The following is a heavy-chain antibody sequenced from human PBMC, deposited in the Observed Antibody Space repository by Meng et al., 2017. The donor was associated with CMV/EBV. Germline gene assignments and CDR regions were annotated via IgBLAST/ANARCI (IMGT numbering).Heavy chain of an antibody. CDR2: INWNGGST. J-gene: IGHJ4*02. D-gene: IGHD1-26*01. CDR1: GFTFDDYG. Sequence: GESLKISCAASGFTFDDYGMSWVRQAPGKGLEWVSGINWNGGSTGYADSVKGRFTISRDKAKNSLYLQMNSLRAEDTALYHCARDGGGSFDYWGQGTLVTVSS. V-gene: IGHV3-20*01. CDR3: ARDGGGSFDY.